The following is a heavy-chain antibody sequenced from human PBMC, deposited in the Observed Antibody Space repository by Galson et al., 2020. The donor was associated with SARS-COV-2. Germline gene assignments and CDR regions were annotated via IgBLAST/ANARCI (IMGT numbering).Heavy chain of an antibody. J-gene: IGHJ4*02. CDR2: IYYSGTT. CDR3: ARQGPDGVVMTVGTTPFDY. CDR1: GDSISSSVYY. V-gene: IGHV4-39*01. Sequence: SETLSLTCSVSGDSISSSVYYWAWIRQPPGKGLEWIGTIYYSGTTYYSPSLKSRVTISVDTYKNQFSLKLSSVSAADTAVYYCARQGPDGVVMTVGTTPFDYWGQGTLVTVSS. D-gene: IGHD3-3*01.